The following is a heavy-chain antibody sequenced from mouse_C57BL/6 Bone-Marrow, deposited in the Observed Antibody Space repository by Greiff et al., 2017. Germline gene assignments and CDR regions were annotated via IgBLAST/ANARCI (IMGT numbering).Heavy chain of an antibody. D-gene: IGHD4-1*01. CDR3: ARLGPGFAY. CDR2: IYPRSGNT. Sequence: LQQSGAELARPGASVKLSCKASGYTFTSSGISWVKQRTGQGLEWIGEIYPRSGNTYYNEKFKGKATLTAYKSSSTAYMELRSLTSEDSAVYFCARLGPGFAYWGQGTLVTVSA. J-gene: IGHJ3*01. V-gene: IGHV1-81*01. CDR1: GYTFTSSG.